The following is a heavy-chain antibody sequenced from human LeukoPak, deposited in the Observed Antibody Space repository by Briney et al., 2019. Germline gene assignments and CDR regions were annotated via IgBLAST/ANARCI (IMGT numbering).Heavy chain of an antibody. J-gene: IGHJ6*03. CDR2: ITSTSTYI. V-gene: IGHV3-21*01. Sequence: GGSLRLSCSASGFTFTTYDMTWVRQAPGKGLEWVSSITSTSTYIYYADSLKGRITVSRDNAKKSMYLQMHSLRADDTALYYCARDLAYFSYMDVWGKGTTVTVSS. CDR3: ARDLAYFSYMDV. CDR1: GFTFTTYD. D-gene: IGHD3-3*02.